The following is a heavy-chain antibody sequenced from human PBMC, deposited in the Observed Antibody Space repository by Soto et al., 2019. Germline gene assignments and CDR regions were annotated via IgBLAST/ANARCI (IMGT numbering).Heavy chain of an antibody. V-gene: IGHV3-30-3*01. Sequence: QVQLVESGGGVVQAGRSLRLSCAASGFIFSSYAMHWVRQAPGKGLEWVAVISSDGSNRYYADSVGGRFTISRDNSENTVYLHMSSLTGDDTAVFYCAKAPWNLAHTHYFDFWGQGTLVTVSS. D-gene: IGHD1-1*01. CDR1: GFIFSSYA. CDR3: AKAPWNLAHTHYFDF. CDR2: ISSDGSNR. J-gene: IGHJ4*02.